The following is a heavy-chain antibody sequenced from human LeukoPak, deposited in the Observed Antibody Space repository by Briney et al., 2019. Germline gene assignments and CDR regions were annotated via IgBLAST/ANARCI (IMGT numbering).Heavy chain of an antibody. CDR1: GYTFTGYY. D-gene: IGHD3-16*01. CDR3: SRDVGA. J-gene: IGHJ5*02. Sequence: ASVKVSCKASGYTFTGYYMHWVRQAPGQGLEWMGWIDPNSGATNYAQKFQGRVTMTRDTSIGTAYMELSSLRSDDTAIYYCSRDVGAWGQGTLVTVSS. V-gene: IGHV1-2*02. CDR2: IDPNSGAT.